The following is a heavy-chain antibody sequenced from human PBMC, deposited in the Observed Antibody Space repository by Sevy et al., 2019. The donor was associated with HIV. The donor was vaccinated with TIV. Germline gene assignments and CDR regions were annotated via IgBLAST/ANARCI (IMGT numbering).Heavy chain of an antibody. Sequence: SETLSLTCSVSGGSISSYFWTWVRQSPGKGLEWIGNIYFTGNTDYSPSLKSRVTLSLDTSKSHFSLTLKSVTAADTTISFCARDSTTRPRVLDYWGQGTLVTVSS. CDR3: ARDSTTRPRVLDY. CDR1: GGSISSYF. CDR2: IYFTGNT. V-gene: IGHV4-59*01. J-gene: IGHJ4*02. D-gene: IGHD1-1*01.